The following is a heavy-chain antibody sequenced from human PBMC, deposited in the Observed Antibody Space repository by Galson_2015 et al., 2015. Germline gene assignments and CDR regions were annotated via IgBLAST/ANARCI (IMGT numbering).Heavy chain of an antibody. Sequence: SVKVSCKASGGTFSSYAISWVRQAPGQGLEWMGGIIPIFGTANYAQKFQGRVTITADESTSTAYMELSSLRSEDAAVYYCARDGSSGSKSWAYYFDYWGQGTLVTVSS. J-gene: IGHJ4*02. CDR3: ARDGSSGSKSWAYYFDY. D-gene: IGHD6-19*01. CDR2: IIPIFGTA. V-gene: IGHV1-69*13. CDR1: GGTFSSYA.